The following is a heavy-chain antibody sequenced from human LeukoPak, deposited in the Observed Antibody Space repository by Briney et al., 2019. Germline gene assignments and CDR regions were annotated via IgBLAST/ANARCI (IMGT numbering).Heavy chain of an antibody. CDR3: ARAPLICGTTFGVFDY. D-gene: IGHD1-7*01. CDR1: GDSVSGNTAA. V-gene: IGHV6-1*01. J-gene: IGHJ4*02. CDR2: TYYRSKWYN. Sequence: SQTLSLTCAISGDSVSGNTAAWNWIRQSPSRGLEWLGRTYYRSKWYNDYAVSVKSRININPDTSKNQFSLQLNSVTPEDTAVYYCARAPLICGTTFGVFDYWGQGTPVTVSS.